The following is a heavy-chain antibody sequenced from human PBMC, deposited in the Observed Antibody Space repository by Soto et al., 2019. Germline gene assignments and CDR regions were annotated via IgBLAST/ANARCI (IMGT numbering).Heavy chain of an antibody. Sequence: AAVKVSCQASGYTFTGYYMHWVRQARGQGLEWMGWINPNSGGTNYAQKFQGWVTMTRDTSISTAYMELSRLRSDDTAVYYCAREGPGNWNFRVWGQGTLVTVSS. J-gene: IGHJ4*02. CDR1: GYTFTGYY. CDR2: INPNSGGT. D-gene: IGHD1-7*01. CDR3: AREGPGNWNFRV. V-gene: IGHV1-2*04.